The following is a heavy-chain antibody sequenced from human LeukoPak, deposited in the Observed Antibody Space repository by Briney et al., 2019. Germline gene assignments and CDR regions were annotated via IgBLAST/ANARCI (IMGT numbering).Heavy chain of an antibody. CDR2: IKSKSDGGTT. J-gene: IGHJ4*02. CDR3: TTKAPYSNDFDF. CDR1: GFIFSNAW. D-gene: IGHD4-11*01. V-gene: IGHV3-15*01. Sequence: GGSLRLSCAASGFIFSNAWMNWVRQAPGKGLEWVGRIKSKSDGGTTDYAAPVKGRFTISRDDSKNTLFLQMNSLNTEDTAVYYCTTKAPYSNDFDFWGQGTLVTVSS.